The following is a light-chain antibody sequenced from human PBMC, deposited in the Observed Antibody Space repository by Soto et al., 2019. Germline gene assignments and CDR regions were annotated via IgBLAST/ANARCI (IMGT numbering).Light chain of an antibody. J-gene: IGLJ2*01. CDR2: EVS. CDR3: CSYAGSTAVV. CDR1: SSDVGSYDL. V-gene: IGLV2-23*02. Sequence: QSALTQRASVSGSPGQSITISCTGTSSDVGSYDLVSWYQQHSGKAPKLMIYEVSKRPSGISNRFSGSKSGNTASLTISGLQAEDEGDYYCCSYAGSTAVVFGGGTKVTVL.